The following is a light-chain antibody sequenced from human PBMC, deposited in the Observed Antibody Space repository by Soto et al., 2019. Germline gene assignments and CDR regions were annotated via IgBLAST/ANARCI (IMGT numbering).Light chain of an antibody. Sequence: QCVLTQPASVSGSPGQSIAISCTGTSSDVGGYNYVSWYQQHPGKAPKLMIYDVSNRPSGVSNRFSGSKSGNTASLTISGLQAEDEADYYCSSYTSSSTVFGTGTKATGL. CDR2: DVS. J-gene: IGLJ1*01. CDR3: SSYTSSSTV. CDR1: SSDVGGYNY. V-gene: IGLV2-14*01.